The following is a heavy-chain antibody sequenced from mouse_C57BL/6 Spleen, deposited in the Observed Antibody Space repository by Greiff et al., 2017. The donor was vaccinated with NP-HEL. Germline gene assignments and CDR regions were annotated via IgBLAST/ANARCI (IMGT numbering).Heavy chain of an antibody. Sequence: DVKLQESGPELVKPGASVKMSCKASGYTFTDYNMHWVKQSHGKSLEWIGYINPNNGGTSYNQKFKGKATLTVNKSSSTAYMELRSLTSEDSAVYYCARHDGGNDAMDYWGQGTSVTVSS. CDR3: ARHDGGNDAMDY. J-gene: IGHJ4*01. CDR2: INPNNGGT. V-gene: IGHV1-22*01. D-gene: IGHD1-1*02. CDR1: GYTFTDYN.